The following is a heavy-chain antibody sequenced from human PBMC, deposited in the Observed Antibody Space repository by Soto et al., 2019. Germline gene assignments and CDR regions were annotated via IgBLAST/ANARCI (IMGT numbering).Heavy chain of an antibody. Sequence: GASVKVSCKASGGTFSSYAISWVRQAPGQGLEWMGGIIPIFGTANYAQKFQGRVTITADESTSTAYMELSSLRSEDTAVYYCARESIAAAGINWFDPWGQGTLVTVSS. CDR1: GGTFSSYA. CDR3: ARESIAAAGINWFDP. CDR2: IIPIFGTA. V-gene: IGHV1-69*13. D-gene: IGHD6-13*01. J-gene: IGHJ5*02.